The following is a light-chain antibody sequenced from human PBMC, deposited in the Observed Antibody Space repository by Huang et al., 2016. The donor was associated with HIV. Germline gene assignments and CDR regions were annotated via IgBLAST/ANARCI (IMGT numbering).Light chain of an antibody. CDR3: QQYNKWPRT. CDR2: GAS. J-gene: IGKJ3*01. Sequence: EIVMTQSPATLSVSPGERATLSCRASQSVTGNLAWYQHKPGQPPRLLLYGASTRAAGAAARFNASGSGTEFTLTINSLQSEDFAVYYCQQYNKWPRTFGPGTKVDVK. CDR1: QSVTGN. V-gene: IGKV3-15*01.